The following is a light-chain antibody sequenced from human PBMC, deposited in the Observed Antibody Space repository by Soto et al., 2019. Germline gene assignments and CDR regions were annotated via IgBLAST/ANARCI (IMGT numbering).Light chain of an antibody. CDR3: QQRSNWPIT. J-gene: IGKJ5*01. V-gene: IGKV3-11*01. CDR2: DAS. CDR1: QSISSY. Sequence: EIVLTQSPATLSLSPGERATLPCRASQSISSYLAWYQQKPGQAPRLLIYDASNRATGIPVRFSGSGSGTDFTLTISSLEPEDFAVYYCQQRSNWPITFGQGTRLEIK.